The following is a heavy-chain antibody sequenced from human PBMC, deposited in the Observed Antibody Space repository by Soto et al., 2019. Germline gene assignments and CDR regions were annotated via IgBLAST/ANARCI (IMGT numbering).Heavy chain of an antibody. D-gene: IGHD2-2*01. Sequence: QVQLVQSGAEVQKPGSSVKVSCKASGGTFGSYAISWVRQAPGQGLEWMGGIIPIPSTANYAQKFQGRATIAADESTGTAYMELSSMRSEDTAVYYCARSQGSSTSLEIYYYYYYGMDVWGQGTTVTVSS. CDR3: ARSQGSSTSLEIYYYYYYGMDV. J-gene: IGHJ6*02. CDR2: IIPIPSTA. V-gene: IGHV1-69*01. CDR1: GGTFGSYA.